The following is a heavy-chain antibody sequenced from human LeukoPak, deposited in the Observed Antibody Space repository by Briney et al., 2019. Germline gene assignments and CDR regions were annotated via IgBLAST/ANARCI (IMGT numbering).Heavy chain of an antibody. V-gene: IGHV3-48*01. CDR3: ARSSYYDSSGYFDY. J-gene: IGHJ4*02. CDR2: ISSSSSTI. D-gene: IGHD3-22*01. CDR1: GFTFSSYS. Sequence: GGSLRLSCAASGFTFSSYSMNWVRQAPGKGLEWVSYISSSSSTIYYADSVKGRFTISRDNAKNSLYLQMNSLRAEDTAVYYCARSSYYDSSGYFDYWGQGTLVTVSS.